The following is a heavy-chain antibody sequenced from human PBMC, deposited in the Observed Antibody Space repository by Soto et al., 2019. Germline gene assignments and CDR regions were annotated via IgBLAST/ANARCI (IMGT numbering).Heavy chain of an antibody. CDR3: AKGSCTNGVCHFDY. Sequence: GGSLRLSCAASGFTFNSHWMHWVRQVPGKGLVWVAPISSGGTGTNYADSVKGRFTISRDNSKNTLNLQMNTLRAEDTAVYYCAKGSCTNGVCHFDYWGQGTLVTVSS. CDR2: ISSGGTGT. D-gene: IGHD2-8*01. J-gene: IGHJ4*02. CDR1: GFTFNSHW. V-gene: IGHV3-74*01.